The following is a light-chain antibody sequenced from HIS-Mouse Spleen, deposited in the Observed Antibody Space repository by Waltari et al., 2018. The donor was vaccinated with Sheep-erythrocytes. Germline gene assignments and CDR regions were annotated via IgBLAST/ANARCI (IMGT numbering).Light chain of an antibody. CDR1: SSDVGGYNY. V-gene: IGLV2-11*01. CDR3: CSYAGSYNHV. CDR2: DVS. J-gene: IGLJ1*01. Sequence: QSALTQPRSVSGSPGQSVTISCTGTSSDVGGYNYVSWYQQHPGKAPKLMIYDVSKRPSGVPVLFAGSNSGNTASLTISGLQAEDEADYYCCSYAGSYNHVFATGTKVTVL.